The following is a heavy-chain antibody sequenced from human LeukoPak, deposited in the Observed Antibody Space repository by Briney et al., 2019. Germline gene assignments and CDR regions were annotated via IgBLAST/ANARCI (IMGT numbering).Heavy chain of an antibody. D-gene: IGHD6-19*01. Sequence: GGSLRLSCAASGFTFSTSAMNWVRQAPGKGLEWVSSINDVRSHIYYADSVRGRFTISRDNANNVLYLQMNSLRAEDTAVYYCAKEPYSSGWYESGVYWGQGTLVTVSS. CDR3: AKEPYSSGWYESGVY. CDR2: INDVRSHI. J-gene: IGHJ4*02. CDR1: GFTFSTSA. V-gene: IGHV3-21*06.